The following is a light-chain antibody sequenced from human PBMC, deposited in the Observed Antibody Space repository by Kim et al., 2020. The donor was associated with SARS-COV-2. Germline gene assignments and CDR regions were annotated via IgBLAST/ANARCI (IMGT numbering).Light chain of an antibody. Sequence: GKTVTLSCTRISGSIDDNYVQWYQQRPGGVPTTVIYEDDQRPSGVSDRFSGSIDNSSNSASLTISGLRTEDEADYYCQSYNRDNVLFGGGTQLTVL. V-gene: IGLV6-57*03. CDR1: SGSIDDNY. CDR2: EDD. CDR3: QSYNRDNVL. J-gene: IGLJ2*01.